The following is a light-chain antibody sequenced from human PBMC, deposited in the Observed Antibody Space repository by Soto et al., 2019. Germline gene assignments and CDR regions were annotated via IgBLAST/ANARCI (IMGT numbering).Light chain of an antibody. CDR3: QQYSNSPGT. CDR2: GIS. Sequence: EIVLTQSPGTLSLSPGERAVLSCRASQSVSNNYLAWYRQKPGQPPRLLMYGISSRAAGIPDRISGSGSGTDFTLPISRLEPEDCALYYCQQYSNSPGTCGQGTKVEI. J-gene: IGKJ1*01. CDR1: QSVSNNY. V-gene: IGKV3-20*01.